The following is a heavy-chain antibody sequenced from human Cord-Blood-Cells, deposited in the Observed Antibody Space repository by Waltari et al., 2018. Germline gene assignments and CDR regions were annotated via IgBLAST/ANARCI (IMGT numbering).Heavy chain of an antibody. CDR2: LNHCGRN. CDR1: GGSFSGYY. Sequence: QVQLQQWGAGLLKTSETLSLTCAVYGGSFSGYYWSWITQPPGMGLEWIGELNHCGRNYSHQSLKRRVTISVHASKNQLSLKLRSVTAADTAVYYCARGLWQWLASGYWGQGTLVTVSS. V-gene: IGHV4-34*01. CDR3: ARGLWQWLASGY. J-gene: IGHJ4*02. D-gene: IGHD6-19*01.